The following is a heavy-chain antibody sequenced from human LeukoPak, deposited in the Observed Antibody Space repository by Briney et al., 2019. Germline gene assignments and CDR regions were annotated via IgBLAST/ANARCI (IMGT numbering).Heavy chain of an antibody. CDR2: ISSSSSYI. CDR3: ARTPIAIAARPSNFDY. D-gene: IGHD6-6*01. J-gene: IGHJ4*02. CDR1: GFSFSNYA. Sequence: PGGSLRLSCVASGFSFSNYAMSWVRQAPGKGLEWVSSISSSSSYIYYADSVKGRFTISRDNAKNSLYLQMNSLRAEDTAVYYCARTPIAIAARPSNFDYWGQGTLVTVSS. V-gene: IGHV3-21*01.